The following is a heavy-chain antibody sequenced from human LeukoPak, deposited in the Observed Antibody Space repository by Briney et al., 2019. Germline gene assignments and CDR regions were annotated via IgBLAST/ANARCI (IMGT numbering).Heavy chain of an antibody. CDR3: AREAYDFWSGYWPADY. J-gene: IGHJ4*02. D-gene: IGHD3-3*01. Sequence: ASVKVSCKASGYTFTSYGISWVRQAPGQGLEWMGWISAYNGNTNYAQKLQGRVTMTTDTSTSTAYMELRSLRSDDTAVYYCAREAYDFWSGYWPADYWGQGTLVTVSS. CDR1: GYTFTSYG. CDR2: ISAYNGNT. V-gene: IGHV1-18*01.